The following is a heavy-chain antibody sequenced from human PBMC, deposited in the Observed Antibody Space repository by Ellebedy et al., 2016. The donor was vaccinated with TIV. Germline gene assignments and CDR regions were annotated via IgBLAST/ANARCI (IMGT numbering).Heavy chain of an antibody. D-gene: IGHD2-21*02. CDR2: VNTFSGNT. V-gene: IGHV1-18*04. CDR1: GYTFTTFS. CDR3: ARCVVVTAILHYYEYGMDV. J-gene: IGHJ6*02. Sequence: ASVKVSCXASGYTFTTFSITWVRQVPGQGLEWMGFVNTFSGNTKFAQKFQGRVSMTTDSSTHTAYMDLRSLRSDDTAMYYCARCVVVTAILHYYEYGMDVWGQGTTVTVSS.